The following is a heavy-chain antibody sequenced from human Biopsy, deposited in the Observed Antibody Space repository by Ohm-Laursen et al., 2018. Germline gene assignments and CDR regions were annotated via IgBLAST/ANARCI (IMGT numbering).Heavy chain of an antibody. CDR3: AGDINNWNVNY. V-gene: IGHV1-24*01. CDR2: FAPENGKT. CDR1: GYTLTDLS. D-gene: IGHD1-20*01. Sequence: ASAKVSCKVSGYTLTDLSMHWVRQAPGKGLEWMGGFAPENGKTIYAQKFQGRVTMTEDTSTDTAYMELSNLRSEDTAVYYCAGDINNWNVNYWGQGTLVTVSS. J-gene: IGHJ4*02.